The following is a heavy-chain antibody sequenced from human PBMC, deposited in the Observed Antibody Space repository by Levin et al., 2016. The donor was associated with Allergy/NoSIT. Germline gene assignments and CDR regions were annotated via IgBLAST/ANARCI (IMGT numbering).Heavy chain of an antibody. J-gene: IGHJ3*02. V-gene: IGHV3-30-3*01. Sequence: WIRQPPGKGLEWVAVISYDGSNKYYADSVKGRFTISRDNSKNTLYLQMNSLRAEDTAVYYCARDLRGRDAFDIWGQGTMVTVSS. CDR3: ARDLRGRDAFDI. CDR2: ISYDGSNK.